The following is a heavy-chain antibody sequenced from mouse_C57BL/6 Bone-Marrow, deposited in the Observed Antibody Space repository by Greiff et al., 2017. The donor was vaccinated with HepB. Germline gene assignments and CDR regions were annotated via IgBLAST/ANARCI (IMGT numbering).Heavy chain of an antibody. Sequence: EVQLQESGPGLVKPSQSLSLTCSVTGYSITSGYYWNWIRQFPGNKLEWMGYISYDGSNNYNPSLKNRISITRDTSKNQFFLKLNSVTTEDTAAYYCARAPITTVSYWYFDVWGTGTTVTVSS. CDR1: GYSITSGYY. CDR2: ISYDGSN. CDR3: ARAPITTVSYWYFDV. J-gene: IGHJ1*03. V-gene: IGHV3-6*01. D-gene: IGHD1-1*01.